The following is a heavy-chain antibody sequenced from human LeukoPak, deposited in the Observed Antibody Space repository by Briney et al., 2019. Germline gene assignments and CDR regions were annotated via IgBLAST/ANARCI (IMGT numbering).Heavy chain of an antibody. CDR1: GGSISSYY. CDR2: IYYSGST. J-gene: IGHJ5*02. D-gene: IGHD6-19*01. CDR3: ATVARGGQWLVPWFDP. Sequence: PSETLSLTCTVSGGSISSYYWSWIRQPPGKGLEWIGYIYYSGSTNYNPSLKSRVTISVDTSKNQFSLKLSSVTAADTAVYYCATVARGGQWLVPWFDPRGQGTLVTVSS. V-gene: IGHV4-59*01.